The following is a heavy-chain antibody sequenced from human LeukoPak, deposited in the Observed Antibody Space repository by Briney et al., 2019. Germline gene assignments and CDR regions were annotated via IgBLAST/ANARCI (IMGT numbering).Heavy chain of an antibody. CDR3: TTSYDILTGYRYYYYYGMDV. D-gene: IGHD3-9*01. J-gene: IGHJ6*02. V-gene: IGHV3-15*01. CDR2: IKRKTDRGTT. CDR1: GFTFSNPR. Sequence: GGSLRLSCAASGFTFSNPRMSGVGQAPGKGLEWVGRIKRKTDRGTTDYAAPVKGRFTISRDDSKNTLYLQMNSLKTEDTAVYYCTTSYDILTGYRYYYYYGMDVWGQGTTVTVSS.